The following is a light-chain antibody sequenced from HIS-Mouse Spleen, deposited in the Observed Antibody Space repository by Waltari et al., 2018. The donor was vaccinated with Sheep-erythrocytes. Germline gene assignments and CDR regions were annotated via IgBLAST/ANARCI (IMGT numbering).Light chain of an antibody. J-gene: IGLJ1*01. Sequence: QSALTQPRSVSGSPGQSVTISCTGTSSDVGGYNYVSWYQTHPGKAPRLMIYDVSTRQSGVPDRFSGCKSGNPASLTISGLQAEDEADYYCCSYAGSYNHVFGTGTKVTVL. CDR3: CSYAGSYNHV. CDR1: SSDVGGYNY. V-gene: IGLV2-11*01. CDR2: DVS.